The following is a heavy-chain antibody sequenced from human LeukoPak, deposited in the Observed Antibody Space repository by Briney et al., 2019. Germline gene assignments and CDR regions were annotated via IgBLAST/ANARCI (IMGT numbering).Heavy chain of an antibody. CDR3: ARGELLVGTDDC. D-gene: IGHD1-26*01. Sequence: ASVKVSCKASGYTFTSYGISWVRRAPGQGLEWMGWISAYNGNTNYAQKLQGRVTMTTGTSTSTAYMELRSLRSDDTAVYYCARGELLVGTDDCWGQGTLVTVSS. J-gene: IGHJ4*02. CDR2: ISAYNGNT. CDR1: GYTFTSYG. V-gene: IGHV1-18*01.